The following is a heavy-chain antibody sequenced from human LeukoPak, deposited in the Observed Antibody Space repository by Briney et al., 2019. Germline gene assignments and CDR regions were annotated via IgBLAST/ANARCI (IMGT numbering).Heavy chain of an antibody. V-gene: IGHV3-11*01. CDR1: GFTFSDYY. CDR2: ISSSGSTI. D-gene: IGHD2-21*02. Sequence: PGGSLRLSCAASGFTFSDYYMSWIRQAPGKGLEWVSYISSSGSTIYYADSVKGRFTISRDNAKNSLYLQMNSLRAEDTAVYYCARSQDCGGDCYTNHFDYWGQGTLVTVSS. CDR3: ARSQDCGGDCYTNHFDY. J-gene: IGHJ4*02.